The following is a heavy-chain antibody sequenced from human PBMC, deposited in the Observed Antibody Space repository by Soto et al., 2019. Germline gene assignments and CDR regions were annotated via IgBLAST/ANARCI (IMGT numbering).Heavy chain of an antibody. J-gene: IGHJ4*02. V-gene: IGHV4-31*03. CDR3: ARGGDWKFDY. D-gene: IGHD2-21*02. CDR2: IYYTGTT. Sequence: SETLSLTCTVSGGSISSGGYYWNWIRQHPGKGLEWIAYIYYTGTTYYNPSLKSRVTISIDRSNNQFSLMLSSVTAADTAVYYCARGGDWKFDYWGQGTLVTSPQ. CDR1: GGSISSGGYY.